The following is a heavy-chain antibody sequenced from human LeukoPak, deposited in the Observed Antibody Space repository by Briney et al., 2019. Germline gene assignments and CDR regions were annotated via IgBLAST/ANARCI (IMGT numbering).Heavy chain of an antibody. D-gene: IGHD4-4*01. CDR2: INPNSGGT. V-gene: IGHV1-2*02. Sequence: GASVKVSCKASGYTFTVYYMHWVRQAPGQGLEWMGWINPNSGGTNYAQKFQGRVTMTRDTSISTAYMELSRLRSDDTAVYYCARVGNAVTTPYFDYWGQGTLVTVS. J-gene: IGHJ4*02. CDR3: ARVGNAVTTPYFDY. CDR1: GYTFTVYY.